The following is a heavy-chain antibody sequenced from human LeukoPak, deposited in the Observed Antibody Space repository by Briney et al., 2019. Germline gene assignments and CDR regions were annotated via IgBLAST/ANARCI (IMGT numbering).Heavy chain of an antibody. CDR1: GFTFSNYN. V-gene: IGHV3-21*01. CDR2: ITSSGTYI. Sequence: PGGSLRLPCAASGFTFSNYNMNWVRQAPGKAMEWVSSITSSGTYIFYADSVKGRFTISRDNAKNSLYLQMNSLGAEDTAVYYCAELGITMIGGAWGKGTTVTISS. J-gene: IGHJ6*04. D-gene: IGHD3-10*02. CDR3: AELGITMIGGA.